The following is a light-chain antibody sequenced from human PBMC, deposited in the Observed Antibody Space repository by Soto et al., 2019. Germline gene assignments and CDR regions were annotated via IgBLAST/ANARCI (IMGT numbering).Light chain of an antibody. CDR1: SSNIGAGYD. Sequence: QSVLTQPPSVSGAPGQRVTISCTGSSSNIGAGYDVHWYQQLPGTAPKLLIYGNSNRPSGVPDRFSGSKSGTSASLAIPGLQAEDEADYYCQSYDSSLSVYVVFGGGTQLTVL. CDR3: QSYDSSLSVYVV. V-gene: IGLV1-40*01. J-gene: IGLJ2*01. CDR2: GNS.